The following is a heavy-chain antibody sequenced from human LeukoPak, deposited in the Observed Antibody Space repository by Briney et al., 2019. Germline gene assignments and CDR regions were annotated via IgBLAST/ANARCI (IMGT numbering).Heavy chain of an antibody. Sequence: PGGSLSLSCAASGFTFSSHAMSWVRHAPAKGLEWVSGISGSGGTTYYADSVKGRFTISRDNSKNTLYLQMNSLRPEDTAAYYCAKMGSGSYYLDYWGQGTLVTVSS. CDR1: GFTFSSHA. CDR3: AKMGSGSYYLDY. D-gene: IGHD6-19*01. J-gene: IGHJ4*02. V-gene: IGHV3-23*01. CDR2: ISGSGGTT.